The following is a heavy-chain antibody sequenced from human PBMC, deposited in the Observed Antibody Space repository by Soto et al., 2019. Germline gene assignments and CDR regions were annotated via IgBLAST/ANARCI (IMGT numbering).Heavy chain of an antibody. J-gene: IGHJ4*02. CDR3: ARTAIVEVPTAPLDY. V-gene: IGHV3-21*01. CDR1: GFTFSSYG. Sequence: PGGSLRLSCAASGFTFSSYGMHWVRQAPGKGLEWVSSISSSSDYIYYADSLKGRFTISRDNSKNSLYLQMNSLRAEDTAVYYCARTAIVEVPTAPLDYWGQGTLVTVSS. CDR2: ISSSSDYI. D-gene: IGHD2-2*01.